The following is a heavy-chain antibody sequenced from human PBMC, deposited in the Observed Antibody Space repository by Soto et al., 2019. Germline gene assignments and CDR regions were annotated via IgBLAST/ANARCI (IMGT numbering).Heavy chain of an antibody. CDR1: GYIFTGYH. D-gene: IGHD3-10*01. Sequence: ASVKVSCKASGYIFTGYHIHWVRQAPGKGLEWMGGFDPEDGETIYAQKFQGRVTMTEDTSTDTAYMELSSLRSEDTAVYYCATAMARGAFDIWGQGTMVTVSS. J-gene: IGHJ3*02. CDR2: FDPEDGET. V-gene: IGHV1-24*01. CDR3: ATAMARGAFDI.